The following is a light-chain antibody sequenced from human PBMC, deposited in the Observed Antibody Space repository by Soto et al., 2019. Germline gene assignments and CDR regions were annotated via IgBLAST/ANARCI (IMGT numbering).Light chain of an antibody. V-gene: IGKV3-15*01. CDR3: QQYNNWPPWT. J-gene: IGKJ1*01. CDR1: HSVSSN. Sequence: EIVMTQSPATLSVSPGESASLSCRASHSVSSNLAWYQQKPVQAPRLLIYGASTRATGIPARFSGSGSGTEFTLTISSLQSEDFAVYYCQQYNNWPPWTFGQGTKVDI. CDR2: GAS.